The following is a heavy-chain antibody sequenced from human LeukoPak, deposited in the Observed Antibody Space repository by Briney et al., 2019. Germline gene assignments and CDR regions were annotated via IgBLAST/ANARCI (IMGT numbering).Heavy chain of an antibody. CDR1: GGSISSYY. CDR2: IYYSGST. Sequence: SSETLSLTCTVSGGSISSYYWGWIRQPPGKGLEWIGSIYYSGSTYYNPSLKSRVTISVDTSKNQFSLKLSSVTAADTAVYYCARGGPEPTDYWGQGTLVTVSS. J-gene: IGHJ4*02. D-gene: IGHD1-14*01. V-gene: IGHV4-39*07. CDR3: ARGGPEPTDY.